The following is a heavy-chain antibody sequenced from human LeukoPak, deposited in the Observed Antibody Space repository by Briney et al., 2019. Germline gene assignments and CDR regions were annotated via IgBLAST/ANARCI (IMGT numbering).Heavy chain of an antibody. CDR3: ASYMITFGGGGGYFDY. J-gene: IGHJ4*02. CDR1: GFTSSSNA. CDR2: IGGSGGST. Sequence: PGGSLSLSCAASGFTSSSNAMSWVRQAPGGGLGWVSAIGGSGGSTSYAAFVKGGLTTSRDNSKNTLYLQITSLRAKDTAVYDCASYMITFGGGGGYFDYWGQGTLVTVSS. D-gene: IGHD3-16*01. V-gene: IGHV3-23*01.